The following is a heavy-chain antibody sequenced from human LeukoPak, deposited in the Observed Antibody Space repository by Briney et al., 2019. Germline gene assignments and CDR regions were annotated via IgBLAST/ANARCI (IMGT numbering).Heavy chain of an antibody. CDR1: GGSISGYS. CDR3: ARHLKRSGYNYYFEF. Sequence: SETLSLTCAVSGGSISGYSWSWIRQPPGKGLEWVGFFSDIGSTNYNPSLESRLTLSVDTSTNQFSLKLNSVTAADTAMYYCARHLKRSGYNYYFEFWGQGTLVTASS. V-gene: IGHV4-59*08. D-gene: IGHD5-24*01. CDR2: FSDIGST. J-gene: IGHJ4*02.